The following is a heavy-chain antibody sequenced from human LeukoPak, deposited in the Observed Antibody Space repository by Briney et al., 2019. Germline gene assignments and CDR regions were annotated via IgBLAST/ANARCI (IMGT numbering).Heavy chain of an antibody. Sequence: ASVKVSCKASGYTFTSYGISWVRQAPGQGLEWMGWISAYSGGTNYAQKFQGRATMTTDTSTSTAYMELRSLSSDDTAVYYCTRELESSSVAVHWGQGTLVSVSS. CDR1: GYTFTSYG. D-gene: IGHD6-19*01. CDR3: TRELESSSVAVH. V-gene: IGHV1-18*01. J-gene: IGHJ4*02. CDR2: ISAYSGGT.